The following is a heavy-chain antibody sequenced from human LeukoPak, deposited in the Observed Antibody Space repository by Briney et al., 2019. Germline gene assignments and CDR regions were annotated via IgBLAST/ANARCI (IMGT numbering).Heavy chain of an antibody. V-gene: IGHV3-48*03. J-gene: IGHJ6*04. CDR2: ISSSGSTI. CDR1: GFTFSSYE. CDR3: AKLGRGNKLDGYDV. Sequence: GGSLRLSCAASGFTFSSYEMNWVRQAPGKGLEWVSYISSSGSTIYYADSVKGRFTISRDNAKNSLYLQMNSLRAEDTAVYYCAKLGRGNKLDGYDVWGKGTTVTVSS. D-gene: IGHD3-10*01.